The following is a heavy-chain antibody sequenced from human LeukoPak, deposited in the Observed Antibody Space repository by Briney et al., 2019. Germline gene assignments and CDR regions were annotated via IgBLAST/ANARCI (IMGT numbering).Heavy chain of an antibody. CDR3: AAGSPWGYDSSGYYFAYYYYGMDV. CDR1: GYTLTELS. CDR2: IVVGSGNT. D-gene: IGHD3-22*01. Sequence: ASVKVSCKVSGYTLTELSMHWVRQARGQRLEWIGWIVVGSGNTNYAQKFQERVTITRDMSTSTAYMELSSLRSEDTAVYYCAAGSPWGYDSSGYYFAYYYYGMDVWGQGTTVTVSS. V-gene: IGHV1-58*02. J-gene: IGHJ6*02.